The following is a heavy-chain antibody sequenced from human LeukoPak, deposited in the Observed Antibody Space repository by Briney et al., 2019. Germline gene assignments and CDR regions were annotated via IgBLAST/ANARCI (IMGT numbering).Heavy chain of an antibody. CDR1: GFTSTNFA. Sequence: SVKVSCTASGFTSTNFAVQWVRQARGQRLEWIGWIIVGSGATKCAQDFQERVTITRDLSTSTLYMELRSLTSEDTAVYYCAADLSNPRMGASYLDSWGQGTLVTVSS. CDR2: IIVGSGAT. CDR3: AADLSNPRMGASYLDS. V-gene: IGHV1-58*01. J-gene: IGHJ4*02. D-gene: IGHD3-16*01.